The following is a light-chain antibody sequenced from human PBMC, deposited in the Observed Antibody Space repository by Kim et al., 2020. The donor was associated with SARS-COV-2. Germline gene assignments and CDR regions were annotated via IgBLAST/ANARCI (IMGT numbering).Light chain of an antibody. V-gene: IGLV1-44*01. J-gene: IGLJ1*01. CDR3: AAWDDSLDGLV. Sequence: GQRLIISCSGSSSNLGTNPVNWYQQLPGTAPTLLIYTNYQRPSGVPDRFSGSKSGTSSSLAISGLQSEDEADYYCAAWDDSLDGLVFGGGTKVTVL. CDR2: TNY. CDR1: SSNLGTNP.